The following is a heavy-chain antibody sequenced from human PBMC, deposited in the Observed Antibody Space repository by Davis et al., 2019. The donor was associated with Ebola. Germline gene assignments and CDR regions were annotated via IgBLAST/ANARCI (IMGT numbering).Heavy chain of an antibody. Sequence: ASVKVSCKASGYTFTSYSIIWVRQAPGQGLEWMGWISAYNGNTNYAQKLQGRVTMTTDTSTSTAYMELRSLRSDDTAVYYCARDPGYSSGWPFDYWGQGTLVTVSS. J-gene: IGHJ4*02. CDR2: ISAYNGNT. CDR1: GYTFTSYS. V-gene: IGHV1-18*01. CDR3: ARDPGYSSGWPFDY. D-gene: IGHD6-19*01.